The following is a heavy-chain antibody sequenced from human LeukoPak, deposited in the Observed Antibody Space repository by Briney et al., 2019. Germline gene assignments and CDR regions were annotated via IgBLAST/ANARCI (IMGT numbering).Heavy chain of an antibody. J-gene: IGHJ4*02. CDR3: ARVETAMVRGVDY. Sequence: GGSLRLSCAASGFTFSSYWMHWVRQAPGKGLVWVSRINSDGSSTSYADSVKGRFTISRDNAKNTLYLQMNSLRAEDTAVYYCARVETAMVRGVDYWGQGTLVTVSS. CDR2: INSDGSST. V-gene: IGHV3-74*01. CDR1: GFTFSSYW. D-gene: IGHD5-18*01.